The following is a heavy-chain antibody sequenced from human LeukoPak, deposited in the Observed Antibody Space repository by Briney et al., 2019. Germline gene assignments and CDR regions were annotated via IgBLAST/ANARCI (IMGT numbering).Heavy chain of an antibody. D-gene: IGHD2-21*02. J-gene: IGHJ3*02. CDR1: GFTFSSCG. CDR3: ARESYCGGDCYAFDI. CDR2: ISSSSSYI. V-gene: IGHV3-21*01. Sequence: GGSLRLSCAASGFTFSSCGMRWVRQAPGKGLEWVSSISSSSSYIYYADSVKGRFTISRDNAKNSLYLQMNSLRAEDTAVYYCARESYCGGDCYAFDIWGQGTMVTVSS.